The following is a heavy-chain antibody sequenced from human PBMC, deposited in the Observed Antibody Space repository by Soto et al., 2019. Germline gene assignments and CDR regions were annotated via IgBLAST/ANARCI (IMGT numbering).Heavy chain of an antibody. V-gene: IGHV3-30*18. D-gene: IGHD3-10*02. CDR3: ANGPLYSATCMDV. Sequence: GGSLRLSCAASGFTFSSYGMHWVRQAPGKGLEWVALISYDGGNKFYADSVKGRFTISRDNSKSTLYLQMNSLRAEDTAVYYCANGPLYSATCMDVWGQGTTVTVSS. CDR1: GFTFSSYG. CDR2: ISYDGGNK. J-gene: IGHJ6*02.